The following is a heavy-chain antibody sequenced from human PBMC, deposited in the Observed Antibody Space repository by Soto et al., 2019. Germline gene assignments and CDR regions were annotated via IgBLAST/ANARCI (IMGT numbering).Heavy chain of an antibody. CDR1: GFTFSNVW. CDR2: IKSKTDGGTT. V-gene: IGHV3-15*07. Sequence: EVQLVESGGGLVKPGGSLRLSCAASGFTFSNVWMNWVRQAPGKGLEWVGRIKSKTDGGTTDYAAPVKGRFTISRDDSKRKLYRQLNSRKSGDPCVYDGPPLALRYSSGLYKFSDWGQETLVTVSS. D-gene: IGHD6-19*01. J-gene: IGHJ4*02. CDR3: PPLALRYSSGLYKFSD.